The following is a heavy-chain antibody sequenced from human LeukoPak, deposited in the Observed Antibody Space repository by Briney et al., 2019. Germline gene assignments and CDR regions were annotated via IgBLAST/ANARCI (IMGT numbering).Heavy chain of an antibody. CDR1: GFTFSSYA. J-gene: IGHJ4*02. Sequence: TGGSLRLSCAASGFTFSSYAMSWVRQAPGKGLEWVSAISGSGGSTYYADSVKGRITISRDNSKNTLYLQMNSLRAEDTAVYYCAKDVYSGSWSSFDYWGQGTLVTVSS. D-gene: IGHD6-13*01. CDR2: ISGSGGST. CDR3: AKDVYSGSWSSFDY. V-gene: IGHV3-23*01.